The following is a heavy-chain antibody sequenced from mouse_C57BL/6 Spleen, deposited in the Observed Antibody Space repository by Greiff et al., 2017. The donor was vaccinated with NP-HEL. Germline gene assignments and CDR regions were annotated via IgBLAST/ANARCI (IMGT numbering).Heavy chain of an antibody. CDR2: ISSGGSYT. D-gene: IGHD1-1*01. CDR3: ARHRGVVALYYFDY. CDR1: GFTFSSYG. V-gene: IGHV5-6*01. Sequence: EVKLVESGGDLVKPGGSLKLSCAASGFTFSSYGMSWVRQTPDKRLEWVATISSGGSYTYYPDSVKGRFTISRDNAKNTLYLQMSSLKSEDTAMYYCARHRGVVALYYFDYWGQGTTLTVSS. J-gene: IGHJ2*01.